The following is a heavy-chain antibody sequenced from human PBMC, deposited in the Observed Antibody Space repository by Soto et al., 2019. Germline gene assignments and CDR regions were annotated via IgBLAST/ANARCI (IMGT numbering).Heavy chain of an antibody. CDR1: GGSISGFY. CDR2: IFYAGTT. J-gene: IGHJ6*02. Sequence: TLSLTCTVSGGSISGFYWSCMRQPPGKGLEWIGYIFYAGTTLYTPSLKSRVTISVDTSKNQFSLKLSSVTAADTAVYYCARNDTIAKLQNGMGIWGQGTMVTVSS. V-gene: IGHV4-59*01. CDR3: ARNDTIAKLQNGMGI. D-gene: IGHD1-26*01.